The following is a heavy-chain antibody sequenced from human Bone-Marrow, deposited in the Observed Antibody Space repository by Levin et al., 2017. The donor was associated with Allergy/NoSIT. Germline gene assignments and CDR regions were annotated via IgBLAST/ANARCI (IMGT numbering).Heavy chain of an antibody. CDR3: ARDLRITIFGVSYSYYYGMDV. CDR1: GYPFTDNY. Sequence: GESLKISCKASGYPFTDNYMHWVRQAPGQGLEWMGRINPNSGDTNYAQKFQGRVTMTRDTSISTAYMELSRLRSDDTAVYYCARDLRITIFGVSYSYYYGMDVWGQGTPVTVAS. V-gene: IGHV1-2*06. CDR2: INPNSGDT. J-gene: IGHJ6*02. D-gene: IGHD3-3*01.